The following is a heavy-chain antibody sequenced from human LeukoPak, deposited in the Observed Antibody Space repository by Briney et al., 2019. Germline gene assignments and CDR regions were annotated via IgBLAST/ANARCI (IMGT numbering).Heavy chain of an antibody. V-gene: IGHV3-21*01. CDR2: IGRSSSYM. J-gene: IGHJ3*02. D-gene: IGHD6-13*01. CDR3: AREQAAAGSDAFDI. Sequence: GGSLRLSCAASGFTFSTYSMNWVRQAPGKGLEWVSSIGRSSSYMYYADPEKGRFTISRDNAKNSLYLQMNSMRAEDTAVYYCAREQAAAGSDAFDIWGQGTMVSVSS. CDR1: GFTFSTYS.